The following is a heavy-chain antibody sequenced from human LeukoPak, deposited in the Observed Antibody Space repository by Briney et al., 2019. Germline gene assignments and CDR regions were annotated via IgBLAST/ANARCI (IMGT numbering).Heavy chain of an antibody. V-gene: IGHV1-8*02. CDR3: ARGSWLVRGLNY. CDR2: MNPNSGNT. D-gene: IGHD3-10*01. CDR1: GYTFTGYY. Sequence: ASVKVSCKASGYTFTGYYMHWVRQATGQGLEWMGWMNPNSGNTGYAQKFQGRVTMTRNTSISTAYMELSSLRSEDTAVYYCARGSWLVRGLNYWGQGTLVTVSS. J-gene: IGHJ4*02.